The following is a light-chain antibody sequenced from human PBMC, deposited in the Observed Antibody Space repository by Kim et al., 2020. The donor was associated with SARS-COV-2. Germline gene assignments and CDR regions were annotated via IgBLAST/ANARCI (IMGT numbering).Light chain of an antibody. V-gene: IGLV2-14*03. CDR1: SSDVSGYNY. Sequence: TTTSCTGHSSDVSGYNYVSWYQQHPGKAPTLMIYDVTNRPSGVSNRFSGSKYGTSDSLTISGLQAEDEADYFCGSYSGGSTLHVVFGGGTQLTVL. CDR2: DVT. J-gene: IGLJ2*01. CDR3: GSYSGGSTLHVV.